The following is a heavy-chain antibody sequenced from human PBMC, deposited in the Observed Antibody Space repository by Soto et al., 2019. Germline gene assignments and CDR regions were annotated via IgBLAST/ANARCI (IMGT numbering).Heavy chain of an antibody. CDR2: LYSEDGT. J-gene: IGHJ3*01. D-gene: IGHD1-26*01. Sequence: DVQLVESGGGLLQPGGSLRLSCAASGLTIRGKTYITWVRQAPGKGLEWLSALYSEDGTFYADSVEGRFTISRDYSKNTVYLQLNTLTPEDTAVYYCASWQEREHAFDVWGQGTVVTVSS. CDR3: ASWQEREHAFDV. V-gene: IGHV3-53*01. CDR1: GLTIRGKTY.